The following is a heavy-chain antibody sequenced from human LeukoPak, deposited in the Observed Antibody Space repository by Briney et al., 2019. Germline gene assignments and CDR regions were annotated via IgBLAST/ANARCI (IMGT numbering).Heavy chain of an antibody. J-gene: IGHJ6*02. V-gene: IGHV3-30-3*01. CDR2: ISYDGSNK. D-gene: IGHD4-17*01. CDR3: ARDHLIGNYGDYAPIGLYYYYGMDV. Sequence: GGSLRLSCAASGFTFSSYAMHWVRQAPGKGLEWVAVISYDGSNKYYADSVKGRFTISRDNSKNTLYLQMNSLRAEDTAVYYCARDHLIGNYGDYAPIGLYYYYGMDVWGQGTTVTVSS. CDR1: GFTFSSYA.